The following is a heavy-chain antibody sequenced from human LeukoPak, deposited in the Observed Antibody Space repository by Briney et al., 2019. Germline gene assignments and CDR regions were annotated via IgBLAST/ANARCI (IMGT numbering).Heavy chain of an antibody. CDR3: ARDYYGSGSYLLFDY. J-gene: IGHJ4*02. CDR1: GGSISSYY. D-gene: IGHD3-10*01. Sequence: PSETLSLTCTVSGGSISSYYWSWIRQPPGKGLEWIGYIYYSGSTNYNPSLKSRVTKSVDTSKNQFSLKLSSVTAADTAVYYCARDYYGSGSYLLFDYWGQGTLVTVSS. CDR2: IYYSGST. V-gene: IGHV4-59*12.